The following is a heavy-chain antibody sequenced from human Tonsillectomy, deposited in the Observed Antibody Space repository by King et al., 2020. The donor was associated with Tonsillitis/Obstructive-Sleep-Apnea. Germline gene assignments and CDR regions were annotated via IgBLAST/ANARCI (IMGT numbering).Heavy chain of an antibody. Sequence: VQLVESGGGVVQPGRSLRLSCAASGFPLSNNGMNWVRQAPGKGLEWVALIWYDGRNKYYADSVKGRFTISRDNSKNMLYLQMNSLRAEDTAVYYCARYRVLKGGFDPWGQRTLVTVSS. CDR2: IWYDGRNK. CDR3: ARYRVLKGGFDP. CDR1: GFPLSNNG. V-gene: IGHV3-33*01. D-gene: IGHD4/OR15-4a*01. J-gene: IGHJ5*02.